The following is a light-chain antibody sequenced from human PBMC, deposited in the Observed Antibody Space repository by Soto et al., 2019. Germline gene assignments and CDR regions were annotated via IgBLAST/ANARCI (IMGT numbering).Light chain of an antibody. J-gene: IGKJ1*01. CDR3: HQRQSWPRT. Sequence: EVVMTQSPATLSVSPGERATLSCRASHSVSSSLAWYQQKPGQAPRLLISGASTRAAGIPARFSGSGSGTEFTLTISSLQSEDFAVYYCHQRQSWPRTFGQGTKV. V-gene: IGKV3-15*01. CDR1: HSVSSS. CDR2: GAS.